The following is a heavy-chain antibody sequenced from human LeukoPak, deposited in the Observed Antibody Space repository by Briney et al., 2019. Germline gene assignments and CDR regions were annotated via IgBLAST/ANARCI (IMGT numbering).Heavy chain of an antibody. J-gene: IGHJ5*02. Sequence: GGSLRLSCAASEFSVGSNYMTWVRQAPGKGLEWVAVISYDGSNKYYADSVKGRFTISRDNSKNTLYLQMNSLRAKDTAVYYCARDGQRWLQYGGWFDPWGQGTLVTVSS. CDR3: ARDGQRWLQYGGWFDP. D-gene: IGHD5-24*01. CDR2: ISYDGSNK. CDR1: EFSVGSNY. V-gene: IGHV3-30*03.